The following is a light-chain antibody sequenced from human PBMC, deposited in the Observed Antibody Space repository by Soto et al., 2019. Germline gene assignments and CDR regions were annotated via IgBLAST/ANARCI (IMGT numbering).Light chain of an antibody. CDR1: SSDVGGYNY. V-gene: IGLV2-14*01. J-gene: IGLJ1*01. Sequence: QSVLTQPASVSGSPGQSITISRTGTSSDVGGYNYVSWYQQHPGKAPKIMIYDVSNRPSGVSNRFSGSKSGNTASLTISGLQAEDEADYYCSSYTSSSILYVFGTGTKVTVL. CDR2: DVS. CDR3: SSYTSSSILYV.